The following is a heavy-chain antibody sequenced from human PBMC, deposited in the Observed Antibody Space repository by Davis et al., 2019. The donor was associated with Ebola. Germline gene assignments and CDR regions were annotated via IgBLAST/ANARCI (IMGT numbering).Heavy chain of an antibody. D-gene: IGHD2-21*02. CDR1: GYTFTGYY. J-gene: IGHJ6*04. CDR3: AGVRYCGGDCSRHYYYGMDV. V-gene: IGHV1-2*06. Sequence: ASVKVSCKASGYTFTGYYLHWVRQAPAQGLEWMGRIKPYSGGTNYAEKFQGRVTMTRDTSISTAYMELSRLTSDDTAVYYCAGVRYCGGDCSRHYYYGMDVWGKGATVTVSS. CDR2: IKPYSGGT.